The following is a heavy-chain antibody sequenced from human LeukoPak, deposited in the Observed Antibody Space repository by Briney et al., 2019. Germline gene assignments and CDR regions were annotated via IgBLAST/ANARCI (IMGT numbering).Heavy chain of an antibody. D-gene: IGHD1-26*01. CDR1: GGSISGYH. CDR3: ARVLGEWELPTAPFFDY. J-gene: IGHJ4*02. V-gene: IGHV4-4*07. Sequence: SETLSLTCTVSGGSISGYHWNWVRQPADRGLEWIGRLYSSGDTYYNPSLKSRLTMSVDTSKNQFSLKLRSVTAADTAVYYCARVLGEWELPTAPFFDYWGQGTLVTVSS. CDR2: LYSSGDT.